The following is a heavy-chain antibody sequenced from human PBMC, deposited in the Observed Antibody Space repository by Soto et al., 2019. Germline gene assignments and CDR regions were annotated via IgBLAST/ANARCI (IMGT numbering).Heavy chain of an antibody. CDR3: ARGATSPSY. Sequence: EVQLLESGGGLVQPGGSLRLSCAASGFTFSSYGMSCVRQAPGKGLEWVSAISSSGGSAYYADSVKGRFTISRDNSKNTLYLQMNSLRAEDTAVYYCARGATSPSYWGQGTLVTVSS. CDR1: GFTFSSYG. CDR2: ISSSGGSA. V-gene: IGHV3-23*01. J-gene: IGHJ4*02.